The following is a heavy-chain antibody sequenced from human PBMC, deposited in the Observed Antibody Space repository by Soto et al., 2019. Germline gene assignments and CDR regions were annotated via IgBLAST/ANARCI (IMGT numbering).Heavy chain of an antibody. CDR2: IIPIFGTA. Sequence: QVQLVQSGAEVKKPGSSVKVSCKASGGTFSSYAISWVRQAPGQGLEWMGGIIPIFGTANYAQKFQGRVTSTEDEXTSTAYMGLSSLRSGDTAVYYCGRGDWNYEARFDYWGQGTLVTVSS. V-gene: IGHV1-69*12. CDR1: GGTFSSYA. D-gene: IGHD1-7*01. J-gene: IGHJ4*02. CDR3: GRGDWNYEARFDY.